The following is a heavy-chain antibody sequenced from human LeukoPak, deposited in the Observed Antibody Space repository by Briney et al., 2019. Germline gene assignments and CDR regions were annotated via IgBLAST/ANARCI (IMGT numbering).Heavy chain of an antibody. CDR2: IYYTGST. CDR3: ARVPSVIDAFDI. Sequence: SSQTLSLTCTVSGGSISSGGYYWCWIRQHPGKGLEWIAYIYYTGSTYYNPSLKSRLTISVDRSKNQFSLRLSSMTAADTAVYYCARVPSVIDAFDIWGQGTMVTVSS. V-gene: IGHV4-31*03. CDR1: GGSISSGGYY. D-gene: IGHD2-21*01. J-gene: IGHJ3*02.